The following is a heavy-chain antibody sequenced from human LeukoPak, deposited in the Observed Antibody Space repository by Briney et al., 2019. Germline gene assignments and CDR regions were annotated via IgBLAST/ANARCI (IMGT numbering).Heavy chain of an antibody. J-gene: IGHJ4*02. Sequence: GGSLRLSCAASGFSFMSYGMHWVRQAPGKGLEWLAFIQYNGRDKYYADSVTGRFTISRDNSRNTLYLQMNSLRAEDTAVYYCAKPEGVLSDKKFDSWGQGTLVTVSS. CDR1: GFSFMSYG. CDR3: AKPEGVLSDKKFDS. D-gene: IGHD4/OR15-4a*01. CDR2: IQYNGRDK. V-gene: IGHV3-30*02.